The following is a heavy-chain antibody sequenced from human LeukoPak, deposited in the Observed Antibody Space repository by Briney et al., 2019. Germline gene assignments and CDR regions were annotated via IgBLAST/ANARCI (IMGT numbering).Heavy chain of an antibody. CDR3: ARWGDYYDSSGYYPY. CDR2: ISTSSSYI. Sequence: GGSLRLSCAASGFTFSSYFMNWVRQAPGKGLEWVSSISTSSSYIYYADSVKGRFTISRDNAKNSLYLQMNSLRAEDTAVYYCARWGDYYDSSGYYPYWGQGTLVTVSS. J-gene: IGHJ4*02. D-gene: IGHD3-22*01. CDR1: GFTFSSYF. V-gene: IGHV3-21*06.